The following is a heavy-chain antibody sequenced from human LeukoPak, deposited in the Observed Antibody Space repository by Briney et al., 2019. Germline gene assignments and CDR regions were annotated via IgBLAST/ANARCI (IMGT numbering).Heavy chain of an antibody. CDR1: GYTFTGYY. Sequence: GASVKVSCKASGYTFTGYYMHWVRQAPGQGLEWMGWINPNTGGTNYAQKFQGRVTMTRDTSISTAYMELSRLRSDDTAVYYCARDLAYCGGDCRDYCYYMNVWGKGTTVTVSS. J-gene: IGHJ6*03. CDR2: INPNTGGT. D-gene: IGHD2-21*02. V-gene: IGHV1-2*02. CDR3: ARDLAYCGGDCRDYCYYMNV.